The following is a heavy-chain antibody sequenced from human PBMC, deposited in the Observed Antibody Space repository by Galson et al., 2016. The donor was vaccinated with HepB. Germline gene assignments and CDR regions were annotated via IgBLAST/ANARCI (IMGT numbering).Heavy chain of an antibody. D-gene: IGHD3/OR15-3a*01. CDR1: GGSISNSPYY. CDR2: IFYNGST. J-gene: IGHJ5*02. Sequence: SETLSLTCTVSGGSISNSPYYWAWIRQPPGTGLEWIGNIFYNGSTHYNPSLKSRVTISVDTSRNQFSLKLTSVAAADTAVYYCARHRGGDWHRPWGQGTLVTVS. V-gene: IGHV4-39*01. CDR3: ARHRGGDWHRP.